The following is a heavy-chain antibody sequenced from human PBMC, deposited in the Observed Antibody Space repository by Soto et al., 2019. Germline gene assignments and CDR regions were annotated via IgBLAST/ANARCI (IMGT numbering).Heavy chain of an antibody. CDR2: ISGSSNHI. CDR1: GFTFSSYN. Sequence: GGSLRLSCAASGFTFSSYNMNWVRQAPGKGLEWVSSISGSSNHIFHADSVKGRFTISRDNAKNSLYLQMNSLRAEDMAVYYCAKDRGHGSPVTGGLDVWGQGTTVTVSS. D-gene: IGHD6-19*01. V-gene: IGHV3-21*06. J-gene: IGHJ6*02. CDR3: AKDRGHGSPVTGGLDV.